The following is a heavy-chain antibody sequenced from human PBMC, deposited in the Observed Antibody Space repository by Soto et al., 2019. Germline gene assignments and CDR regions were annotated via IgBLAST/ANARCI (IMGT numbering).Heavy chain of an antibody. J-gene: IGHJ4*02. CDR3: ARDKWYFDSSGYYDFDK. V-gene: IGHV3-30-3*01. CDR2: ISHDGSSE. D-gene: IGHD3-22*01. Sequence: QVQLVESGGGVVQPGKSLRLSCAASGFTFSSHAMHWVRQSPGKGLEWVAVISHDGSSEYYADSVQGRFTISRDMSKNTVNLQMNSLRAEDTAVYYCARDKWYFDSSGYYDFDKWGQGTLVAVSS. CDR1: GFTFSSHA.